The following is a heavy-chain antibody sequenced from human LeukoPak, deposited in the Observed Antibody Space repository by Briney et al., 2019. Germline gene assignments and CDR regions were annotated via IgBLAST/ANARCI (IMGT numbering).Heavy chain of an antibody. V-gene: IGHV3-23*01. CDR1: GFTFSSYA. CDR3: AKHQSTYYYYYDMDV. CDR2: ISGSGGST. D-gene: IGHD5/OR15-5a*01. J-gene: IGHJ6*02. Sequence: GGSLRLSCAASGFTFSSYAMSWVRQAPGKGLEWVSAISGSGGSTYYADSVKGRFTISRDNSENTLHLQIISLGAEDTAIYYCAKHQSTYYYYYDMDVWGQGTTVTVSS.